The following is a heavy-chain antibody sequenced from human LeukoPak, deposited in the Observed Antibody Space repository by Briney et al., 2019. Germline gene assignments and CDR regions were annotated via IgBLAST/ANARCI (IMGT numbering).Heavy chain of an antibody. CDR2: IIPISGTT. Sequence: ASVKVSCKTSGGTFTSYAITWVRQAPGQGLEWMGKIIPISGTTNYAQKFQGRVTFTADESTSTAYMELSSLRSEDTALYYCARKLRLGGNWFDPWGQGALVTVSS. CDR3: ARKLRLGGNWFDP. V-gene: IGHV1-69*13. D-gene: IGHD1-26*01. CDR1: GGTFTSYA. J-gene: IGHJ5*02.